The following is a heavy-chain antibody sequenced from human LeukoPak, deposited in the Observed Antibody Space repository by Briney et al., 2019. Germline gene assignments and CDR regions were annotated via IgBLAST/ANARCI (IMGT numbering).Heavy chain of an antibody. V-gene: IGHV3-53*01. D-gene: IGHD2-21*01. CDR1: GFTLSSNY. CDR2: IYSGGST. CDR3: ASVTGALWFYYYMDV. Sequence: GGSLRLSCAASGFTLSSNYMSWVRQAPGKGLEWVSVIYSGGSTYYADSVKGRFTISRDNSKNTLYLQMNSLRAEYTAVYYCASVTGALWFYYYMDVWGKGTTVTVSS. J-gene: IGHJ6*03.